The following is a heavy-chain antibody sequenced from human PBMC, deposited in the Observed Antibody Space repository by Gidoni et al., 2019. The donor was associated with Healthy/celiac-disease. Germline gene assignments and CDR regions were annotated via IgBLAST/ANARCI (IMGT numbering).Heavy chain of an antibody. D-gene: IGHD5-12*01. CDR3: ARFYDSGNWFDP. CDR1: GGSISSSSYY. J-gene: IGHJ5*02. Sequence: QLQLQESGPGLVKPSETLSLPCTVSGGSISSSSYYWGWIRQPPGKGLEWIGSIYYSGSTYYNPSLKSRVTISVDTAKNQFSLKLSSVTAADTAVYYCARFYDSGNWFDPWGQGTLVTVSS. V-gene: IGHV4-39*01. CDR2: IYYSGST.